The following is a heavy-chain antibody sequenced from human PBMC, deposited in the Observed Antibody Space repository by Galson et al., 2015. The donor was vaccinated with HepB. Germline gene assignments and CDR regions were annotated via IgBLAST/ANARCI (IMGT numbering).Heavy chain of an antibody. D-gene: IGHD4-17*01. V-gene: IGHV3-33*08. CDR1: GFTFSSYG. Sequence: SLRLSCAASGFTFSSYGMHWVRQAPGKGLEWVAVIWYDGSNKYYADSVKGRFTISRDNSKNTLYLQMNSLRAEDTAVYYCARDSDYGDYWFDPWGQGTLVTVSS. J-gene: IGHJ5*02. CDR3: ARDSDYGDYWFDP. CDR2: IWYDGSNK.